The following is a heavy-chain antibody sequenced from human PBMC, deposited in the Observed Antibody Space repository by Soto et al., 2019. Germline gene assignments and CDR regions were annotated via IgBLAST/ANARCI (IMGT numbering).Heavy chain of an antibody. V-gene: IGHV3-9*01. J-gene: IGHJ6*02. CDR1: GFTFDDHA. D-gene: IGHD6-13*01. CDR3: AKAPAIAAAGTGMDV. CDR2: ISWNSGSI. Sequence: HPGGSLRLSCAASGFTFDDHAMHWVRQAPGKGLEWVSGISWNSGSIGYADSVKGRFTISRDNAKNSLYLQMNSLRAEDTALYYCAKAPAIAAAGTGMDVWGQGTTVTVSS.